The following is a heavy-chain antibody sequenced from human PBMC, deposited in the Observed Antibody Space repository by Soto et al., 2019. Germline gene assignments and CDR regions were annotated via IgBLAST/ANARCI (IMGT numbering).Heavy chain of an antibody. CDR3: AKDGHLYSSGWYGDYEYNRFDY. J-gene: IGHJ4*02. D-gene: IGHD6-19*01. CDR1: GFTFSSYA. Sequence: PGGSLRLSCAASGFTFSSYAMSWVLQAPGKGLEWVSAISGSGGSTYYADSVKGRFTISRDNSKNTLYLQMNSLRAEDTAVYYCAKDGHLYSSGWYGDYEYNRFDYWGQGTLVTVSS. CDR2: ISGSGGST. V-gene: IGHV3-23*01.